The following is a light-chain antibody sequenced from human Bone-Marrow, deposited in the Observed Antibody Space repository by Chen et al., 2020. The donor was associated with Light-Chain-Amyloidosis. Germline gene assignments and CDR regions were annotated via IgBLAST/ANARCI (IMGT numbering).Light chain of an antibody. J-gene: IGLJ1*01. Sequence: QSALTQPASVSGSPGQSITISCTGTSSYVGGDNHVSWYQQHPDKAPKLMIYEVTNRPSWVPYRFSGSKSDNTASPPISGLQTEDQADYFCSSYTITDTLVFGSGTRVTFL. CDR2: EVT. V-gene: IGLV2-14*01. CDR1: SSYVGGDNH. CDR3: SSYTITDTLV.